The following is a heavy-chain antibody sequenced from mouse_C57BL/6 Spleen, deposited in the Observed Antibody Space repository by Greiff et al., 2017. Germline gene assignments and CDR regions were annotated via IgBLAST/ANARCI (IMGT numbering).Heavy chain of an antibody. CDR1: GYTFPSYW. CDR3: ARRDDYDVGAMDY. D-gene: IGHD2-4*01. J-gene: IGHJ4*01. V-gene: IGHV1-69*01. CDR2: IDPSDSYT. Sequence: QVQLQQPGAELVMPGASVKLSCKASGYTFPSYWMHWVKQRPGQGLEWIGAIDPSDSYTNYNQKFKGKSTLTVDKSSSTAYMQLSSLTSEDSAVYYCARRDDYDVGAMDYWGQGTSVTVSS.